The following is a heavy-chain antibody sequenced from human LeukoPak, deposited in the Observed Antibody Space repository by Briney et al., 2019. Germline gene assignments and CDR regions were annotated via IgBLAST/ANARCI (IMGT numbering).Heavy chain of an antibody. D-gene: IGHD3-10*01. V-gene: IGHV6-1*01. CDR3: ARGVGAAWKVFDY. Sequence: SQTLSLTCAISGDNVSSNSATCSWIRQSPSRGLEWLGRTYNRSKWYSDYAVSVRSRLTINPDTSKNQFSLQLNSVTPDDTAVYYCARGVGAAWKVFDYWGQGTLVTVSS. J-gene: IGHJ4*02. CDR2: TYNRSKWYS. CDR1: GDNVSSNSAT.